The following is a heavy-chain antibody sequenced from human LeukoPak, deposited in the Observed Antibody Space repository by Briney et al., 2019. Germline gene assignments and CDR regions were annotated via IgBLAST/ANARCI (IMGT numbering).Heavy chain of an antibody. CDR1: GFTVSSNY. V-gene: IGHV3-53*01. CDR2: IYSGGST. CDR3: ARDRGGWSFDY. D-gene: IGHD6-19*01. J-gene: IGHJ4*02. Sequence: GGSLRLSCAASGFTVSSNYMSWVRQAPGKGLEWVSVIYSGGSTYYADSVKGRFTISTDNSKNTLYLQMNSLRAEDTAVYYCARDRGGWSFDYWGQGTLVTVSS.